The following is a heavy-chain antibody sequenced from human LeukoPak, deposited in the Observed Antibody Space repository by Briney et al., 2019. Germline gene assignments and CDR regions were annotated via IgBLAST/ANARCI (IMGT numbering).Heavy chain of an antibody. CDR3: ASGRSGYYY. V-gene: IGHV3-43D*03. CDR1: GFTFDDYA. D-gene: IGHD3-3*01. J-gene: IGHJ4*02. CDR2: ISWDGGST. Sequence: GGSLRLSCAASGFTFDDYAMHWVRQAPGKGLEWVSLISWDGGSTYYADSVKGRFTISRDNSKNTLYLQMNSLRAEDTAVYYCASGRSGYYYWGQGTLVTVSS.